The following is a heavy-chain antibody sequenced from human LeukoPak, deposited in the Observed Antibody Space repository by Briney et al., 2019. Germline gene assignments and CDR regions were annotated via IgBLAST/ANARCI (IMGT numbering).Heavy chain of an antibody. J-gene: IGHJ2*01. CDR3: ARVGPLNIVWSEKVWYFDL. CDR1: GASISSYY. V-gene: IGHV4-59*01. CDR2: IYYSGSS. Sequence: PSETLSLTCTVSGASISSYYWSWIRQPPGKGLEWIGFIYYSGSSNYNPSLKSRVTMSIDRSKNQFSLKMTSVTAADTAVYYCARVGPLNIVWSEKVWYFDLWGRGTLVSVSS. D-gene: IGHD3-9*01.